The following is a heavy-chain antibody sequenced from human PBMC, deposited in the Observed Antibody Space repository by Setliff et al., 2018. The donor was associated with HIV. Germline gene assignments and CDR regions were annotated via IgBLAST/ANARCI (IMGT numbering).Heavy chain of an antibody. CDR2: IRYDGSNK. Sequence: PGGSLRLSCAASGFTFSSYGMHWVRQAPGKGLEWVAFIRYDGSNKYYADSVKGRFTISRDNSKNTLYLQMNSLRVEDTAVYYCAKDHATSSWFTALLDYWGQGALVTVSS. V-gene: IGHV3-30*02. CDR3: AKDHATSSWFTALLDY. CDR1: GFTFSSYG. J-gene: IGHJ4*02. D-gene: IGHD6-13*01.